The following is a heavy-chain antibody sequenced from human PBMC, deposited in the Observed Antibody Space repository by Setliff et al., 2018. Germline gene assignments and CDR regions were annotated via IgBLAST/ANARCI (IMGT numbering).Heavy chain of an antibody. Sequence: SETLSLTCTVSGGRISRSNHYWGWVRQPPGKGLEWIGSMYSGGNTYYNPSLKSRATISIDTSKNQFSLKLNSVTAADTAVYYCGRSEAYNWFDPWGQGTLVTVSS. CDR3: GRSEAYNWFDP. V-gene: IGHV4-39*07. CDR1: GGRISRSNHY. J-gene: IGHJ5*02. CDR2: MYSGGNT.